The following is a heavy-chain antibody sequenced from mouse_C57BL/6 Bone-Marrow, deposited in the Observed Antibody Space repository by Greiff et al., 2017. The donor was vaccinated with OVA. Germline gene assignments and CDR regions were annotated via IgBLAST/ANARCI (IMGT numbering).Heavy chain of an antibody. CDR2: IYPRSGNT. J-gene: IGHJ3*01. Sequence: VQGVESGAELARPGASVKLSCKASGYTFTSYGISWVKQRTGQGLEWIGEIYPRSGNTYYTEKFKGKATLTADKSSSTAYMELRSLTSEDSAVYFCARLGYDGYSWFAYWGQGTLVTVSA. D-gene: IGHD2-3*01. CDR3: ARLGYDGYSWFAY. V-gene: IGHV1-81*01. CDR1: GYTFTSYG.